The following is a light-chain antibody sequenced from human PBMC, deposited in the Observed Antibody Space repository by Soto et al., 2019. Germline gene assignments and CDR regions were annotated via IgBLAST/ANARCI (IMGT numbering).Light chain of an antibody. CDR1: QSVSSY. CDR2: GAS. CDR3: QRYGSSSRT. Sequence: DIVLTQSPGTLSLSPGERATLSCRASQSVSSYLAWYQQKPGQAPRLLIYGASSRATGIPDRFSGGGSGTDFTLTIIRLEPEDFAVYYCQRYGSSSRTFGQGTKVEVK. J-gene: IGKJ1*01. V-gene: IGKV3-20*01.